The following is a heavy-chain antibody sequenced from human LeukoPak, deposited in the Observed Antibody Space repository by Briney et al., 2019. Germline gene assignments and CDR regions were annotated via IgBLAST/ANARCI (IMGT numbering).Heavy chain of an antibody. CDR3: ARGDIVIVPGANWFDP. CDR1: GYTFINFY. J-gene: IGHJ5*02. D-gene: IGHD2-2*01. CDR2: INPQNGDT. Sequence: ASVNVSCKTSGYTFINFYIHWVRQAPGQGPEWMGWINPQNGDTDYADNFQGRVTMTGDTSITTVYMELRRLKSDDSAVYYCARGDIVIVPGANWFDPWGQGTLVTVSS. V-gene: IGHV1-2*02.